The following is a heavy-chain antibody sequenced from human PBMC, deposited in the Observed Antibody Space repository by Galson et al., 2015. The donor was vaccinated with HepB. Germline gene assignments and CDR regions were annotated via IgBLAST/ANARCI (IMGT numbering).Heavy chain of an antibody. Sequence: SVKVSCKASGGTFSSYAISWVRQAPGQGLEWMGRIIPILGIANYAQKFQGRVTITADKSTSTAYMELSSLRSEDTAVYYCAEGRGTRFGEFRDYGMDVWGQGTTVTVSS. CDR2: IIPILGIA. J-gene: IGHJ6*02. CDR3: AEGRGTRFGEFRDYGMDV. D-gene: IGHD3-10*01. CDR1: GGTFSSYA. V-gene: IGHV1-69*04.